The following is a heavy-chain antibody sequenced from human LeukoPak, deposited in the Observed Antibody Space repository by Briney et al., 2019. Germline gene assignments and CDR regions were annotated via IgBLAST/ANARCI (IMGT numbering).Heavy chain of an antibody. D-gene: IGHD1-26*01. CDR3: AKRAKVGCFDY. V-gene: IGHV3-23*01. CDR2: ISGSGGST. CDR1: GFTFSNAW. Sequence: GGSLRLSCAASGFTFSNAWMSWVRQAPGKGLEWVSAISGSGGSTYYADSVKGRFTISRDNSKNTLCLQMNSLRAEDTAVYYCAKRAKVGCFDYWGQGTLVTVSS. J-gene: IGHJ4*02.